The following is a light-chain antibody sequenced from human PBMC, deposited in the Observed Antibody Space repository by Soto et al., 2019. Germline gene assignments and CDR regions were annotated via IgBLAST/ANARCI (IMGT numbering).Light chain of an antibody. Sequence: DIVLTQSPDSLAFSLGYRSTINCNSSHIVLNSGDNKNYLSWYQQRPGQPPKLLFYWASTRESGVPDRFSGSGSGRHFILTISSLQPEDFATYYCQQLKAYPFTFGPGTKVDIK. V-gene: IGKV4-1*01. CDR2: WAS. CDR1: HIVLNSGDNKNY. CDR3: QQLKAYPFT. J-gene: IGKJ3*01.